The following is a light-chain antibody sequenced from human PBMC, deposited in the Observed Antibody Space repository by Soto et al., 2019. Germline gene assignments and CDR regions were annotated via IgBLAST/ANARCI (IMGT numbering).Light chain of an antibody. J-gene: IGKJ3*01. CDR3: QQYGISQFT. V-gene: IGKV3-20*01. CDR1: QSVNNNY. CDR2: DTS. Sequence: EIVLMQSPGTLSLSPGEGATLSCRASQSVNNNYLALYQQRPGQAPTVLIFDTSRRATGVPDRFSGSGSGTDLTLRINRVEPDDFASYYCQQYGISQFTFGPRTQVHIK.